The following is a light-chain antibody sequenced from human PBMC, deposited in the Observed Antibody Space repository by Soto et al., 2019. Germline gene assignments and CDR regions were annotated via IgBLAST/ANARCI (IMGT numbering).Light chain of an antibody. Sequence: QSVLTQPPSASGTPGQRVTISCSGSSSNIGRNTVNWYQQLPGTAPKVLIYNKXXXPSGVNXRFSGSKYGKSASLAISGLQSEDEADYYCAAWDDSLNGHVFGPGTKVSDL. CDR1: SSNIGRNT. CDR2: NKX. V-gene: IGLV1-44*01. J-gene: IGLJ1*01. CDR3: AAWDDSLNGHV.